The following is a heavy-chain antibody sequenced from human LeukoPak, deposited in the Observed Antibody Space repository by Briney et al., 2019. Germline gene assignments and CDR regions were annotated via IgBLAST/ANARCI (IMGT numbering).Heavy chain of an antibody. CDR3: ARGRGWELLDY. CDR2: INHSGST. Sequence: SETLSLTCAVYGGSFSGYYWSWIRQPPGKGLEWVGEINHSGSTNYNPSLKSRVTISVDTSKNQFSLKLSSVTAADTAVYYCARGRGWELLDYWGQGTLVTVSS. CDR1: GGSFSGYY. V-gene: IGHV4-34*01. D-gene: IGHD1-26*01. J-gene: IGHJ4*02.